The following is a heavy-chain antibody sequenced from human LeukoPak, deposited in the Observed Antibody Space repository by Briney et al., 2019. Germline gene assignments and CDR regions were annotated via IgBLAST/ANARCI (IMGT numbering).Heavy chain of an antibody. V-gene: IGHV3-74*01. CDR1: GFTFSSYW. D-gene: IGHD3-10*01. CDR2: INSDGSST. Sequence: GGSLRLSCAGSGFTFSSYWMHWVRQAPGKGLVWVSRINSDGSSTSYADSVKGRFTISRDNAKNTLYLQMNSLRAEDTAVYYCARSTGWFGQGYFDYWGQGTLVTVSS. J-gene: IGHJ4*02. CDR3: ARSTGWFGQGYFDY.